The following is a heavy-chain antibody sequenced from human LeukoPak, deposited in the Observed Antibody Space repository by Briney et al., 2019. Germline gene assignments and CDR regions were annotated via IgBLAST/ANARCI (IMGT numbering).Heavy chain of an antibody. CDR1: GFTFDDYA. CDR2: VSWNSGSI. CDR3: AKGTRDLTGYYFDY. J-gene: IGHJ4*02. V-gene: IGHV3-9*03. Sequence: GGSLRLSCAASGFTFDDYAMHWVRQAPGKGLEWVSGVSWNSGSIGYADSVKGRFTISRDNAKNSLYLQMNSLRAEDMALYYCAKGTRDLTGYYFDYWGQGTLVTVSS. D-gene: IGHD3-9*01.